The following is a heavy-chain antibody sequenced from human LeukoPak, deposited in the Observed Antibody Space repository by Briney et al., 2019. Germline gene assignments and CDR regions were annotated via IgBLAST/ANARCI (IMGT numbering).Heavy chain of an antibody. CDR1: GYTFTSYG. V-gene: IGHV1-18*01. J-gene: IGHJ4*02. CDR3: ARDSPYYDFWSGYQIYFDY. CDR2: ISAYNGNT. Sequence: ASVKVSCKASGYTFTSYGISWVRQAPGQGLEWMGWISAYNGNTKYAQKLQGRVTMTTDTSTSTAYMELRSLRSDDTAVYYCARDSPYYDFWSGYQIYFDYWGQGTLVTVSS. D-gene: IGHD3-3*01.